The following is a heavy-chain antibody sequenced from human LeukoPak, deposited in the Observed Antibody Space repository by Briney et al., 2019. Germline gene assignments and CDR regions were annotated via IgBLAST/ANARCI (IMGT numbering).Heavy chain of an antibody. CDR2: IYTSGST. CDR1: GGSISSYY. Sequence: SETLSLTCTVSGGSISSYYWSWIRQPAGKGLEWIGRIYTSGSTNYNPSLKSRVTMSVDTSKNQFSLKLSSVTAADTAVYYCARVLGYYDILTGYQELYYFDYWGQGTLVTVSS. D-gene: IGHD3-9*01. CDR3: ARVLGYYDILTGYQELYYFDY. J-gene: IGHJ4*02. V-gene: IGHV4-4*07.